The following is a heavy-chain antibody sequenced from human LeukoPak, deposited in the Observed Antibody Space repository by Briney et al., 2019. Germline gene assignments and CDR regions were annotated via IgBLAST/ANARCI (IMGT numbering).Heavy chain of an antibody. CDR2: IYTSGST. J-gene: IGHJ4*02. CDR3: AGYDFWSGLDY. CDR1: GGSISGGSYY. Sequence: SETLSLTCTVSGGSISGGSYYWSWIRQPAGKGLEWIGRIYTSGSTNYNPSLKSRVTISVDTSKNQFSLKLSSVTAADTAVYYCAGYDFWSGLDYWGQGTLVTVSS. D-gene: IGHD3-3*01. V-gene: IGHV4-61*02.